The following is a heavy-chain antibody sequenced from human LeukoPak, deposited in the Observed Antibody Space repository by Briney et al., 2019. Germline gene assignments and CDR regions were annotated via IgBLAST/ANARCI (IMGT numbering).Heavy chain of an antibody. D-gene: IGHD2-2*01. J-gene: IGHJ4*02. CDR2: IKSKTDSGTT. V-gene: IGHV3-15*01. Sequence: GGSLRLSCATSGFTFSNAWMSWVRQAPGKGLEWVGRIKSKTDSGTTDYAAPVKGRFTISRDDSKNTLYLQMNSLKTEDTAVYYCTTAPAQSDYWGQGTLVTVSS. CDR1: GFTFSNAW. CDR3: TTAPAQSDY.